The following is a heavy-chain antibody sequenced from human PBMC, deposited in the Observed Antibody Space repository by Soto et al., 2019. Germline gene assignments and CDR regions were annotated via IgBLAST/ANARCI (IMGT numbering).Heavy chain of an antibody. CDR1: GGSISSSSYH. CDR2: IYYSGST. Sequence: SATLSLTCTVSGGSISSSSYHWGWIRQPPGKGLEWIGSIYYSGSTYYNPSLKSRVTISVDTSKNQFSLKLSSVTAADTAVYYCARPAGSGWRYYYYGMDVWGQGTTVTVSS. CDR3: ARPAGSGWRYYYYGMDV. V-gene: IGHV4-39*01. J-gene: IGHJ6*02. D-gene: IGHD6-19*01.